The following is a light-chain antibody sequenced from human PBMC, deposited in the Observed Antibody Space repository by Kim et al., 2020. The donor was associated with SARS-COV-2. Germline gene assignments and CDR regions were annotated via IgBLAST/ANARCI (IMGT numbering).Light chain of an antibody. CDR1: QCVSRY. J-gene: IGKJ1*01. Sequence: LSPGERATPAGTASQCVSRYLACYQQKAGQARRLLIDDASSRAAGTPGRFSGSVSETEFTLSISSREHKEFAVYYCNQRSNWPRTFGQGNKVNI. CDR3: NQRSNWPRT. CDR2: DAS. V-gene: IGKV3-11*01.